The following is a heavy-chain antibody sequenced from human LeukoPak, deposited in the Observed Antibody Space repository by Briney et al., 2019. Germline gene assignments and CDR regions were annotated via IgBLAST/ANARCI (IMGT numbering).Heavy chain of an antibody. CDR2: IWYDGSNK. D-gene: IGHD4-17*01. Sequence: GGSLRLSCAASGFTFSSYGMHWVRQAPGKGLEWVAVIWYDGSNKYYADSVKGRFTISRDNSKNTLYLQMNSLRAEDTAVYYCARERYGDYDVDALDIWGQGTTVTVSS. J-gene: IGHJ3*02. V-gene: IGHV3-33*08. CDR3: ARERYGDYDVDALDI. CDR1: GFTFSSYG.